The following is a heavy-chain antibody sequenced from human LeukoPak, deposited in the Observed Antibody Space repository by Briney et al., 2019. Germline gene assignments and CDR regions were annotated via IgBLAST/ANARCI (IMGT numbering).Heavy chain of an antibody. Sequence: PGGSLRLSCAASGFTFSSYWMHWVRQAPGKGLEWVSTISGNGIGTYYADSVKGRFTISRDNSKNTLYLQMNSLRAEDTAVYYCAKDDGSGSYSESWGQGTLVTVSS. CDR2: ISGNGIGT. J-gene: IGHJ4*02. CDR1: GFTFSSYW. V-gene: IGHV3-23*01. CDR3: AKDDGSGSYSES. D-gene: IGHD3-10*01.